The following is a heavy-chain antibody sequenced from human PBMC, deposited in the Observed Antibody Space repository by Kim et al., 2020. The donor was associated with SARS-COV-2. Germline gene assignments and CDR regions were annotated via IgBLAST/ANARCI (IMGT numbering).Heavy chain of an antibody. J-gene: IGHJ1*01. CDR3: ARESIGRYFQH. CDR1: GGSISSYY. CDR2: IYYSGST. Sequence: SETLSLTCTVSGGSISSYYWSWIRQPPGKGLEWIGYIYYSGSTNYNPSLKSRVTISVDTSKNQFSLKLSSVTAADTTVYYCARESIGRYFQHWGQGTLVTVSS. V-gene: IGHV4-59*01.